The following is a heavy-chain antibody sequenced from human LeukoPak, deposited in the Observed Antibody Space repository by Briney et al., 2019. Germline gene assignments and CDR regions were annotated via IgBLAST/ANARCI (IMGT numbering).Heavy chain of an antibody. CDR1: GFTFSSYA. J-gene: IGHJ6*03. D-gene: IGHD6-19*01. V-gene: IGHV3-30-3*01. CDR2: ISYDGSNK. Sequence: PGGSLRLSCAASGFTFSSYAMHWVRQAPGKGLEWVAVISYDGSNKYYADSVKGRFTISRDNSKNTLYLQMNSLRAEDTAVYYCARSPTSIAVAGDYYYYYYMDVWGKGTTVTVSS. CDR3: ARSPTSIAVAGDYYYYYYMDV.